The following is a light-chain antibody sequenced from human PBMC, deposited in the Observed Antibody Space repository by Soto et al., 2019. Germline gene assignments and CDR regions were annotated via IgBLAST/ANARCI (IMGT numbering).Light chain of an antibody. CDR3: QQYNSYWT. CDR1: ETVATN. V-gene: IGKV3-15*01. Sequence: EVVMTQSPATLSVSPGERATLSCRASETVATNLSCYQQKPGQAPRLLIYGASTRATGIPARFSGSGSGTEFTLTISSLQPDDFATYYCQQYNSYWTFGQGTKVDIK. J-gene: IGKJ1*01. CDR2: GAS.